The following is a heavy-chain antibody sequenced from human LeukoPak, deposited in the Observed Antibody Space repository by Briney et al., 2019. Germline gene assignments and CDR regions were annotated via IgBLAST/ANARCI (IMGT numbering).Heavy chain of an antibody. V-gene: IGHV3-23*01. Sequence: GGSLRLSCAASGFTFSSYAMYWVRQAPGKGLEWVSGIFGSGGSTHYADSVKGRFTISRDNSKKTVYLQMNSLRAEDTAVYYCAKTTTGYSSGRFPGWPVDYWGQGTLVTVSS. D-gene: IGHD6-19*01. CDR2: IFGSGGST. J-gene: IGHJ4*02. CDR1: GFTFSSYA. CDR3: AKTTTGYSSGRFPGWPVDY.